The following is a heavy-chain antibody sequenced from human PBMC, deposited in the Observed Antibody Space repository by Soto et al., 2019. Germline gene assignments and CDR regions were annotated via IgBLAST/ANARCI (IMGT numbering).Heavy chain of an antibody. J-gene: IGHJ5*02. D-gene: IGHD3-3*01. V-gene: IGHV1-46*01. CDR2: INPSGGST. Sequence: QVQLVQSGAEVKKPGASVKVSCKASGYTFTSYYMHWVRQATGQGLEWMGIINPSGGSTSYAQKFQGRVTMTSDTSTSTVYMELTSLRSEDTAVYYCARGSITIFGVVINDNWFDPWGQGTLVTVSS. CDR3: ARGSITIFGVVINDNWFDP. CDR1: GYTFTSYY.